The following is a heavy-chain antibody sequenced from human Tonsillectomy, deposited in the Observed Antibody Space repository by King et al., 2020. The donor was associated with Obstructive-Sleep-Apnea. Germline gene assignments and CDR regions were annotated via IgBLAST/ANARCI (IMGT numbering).Heavy chain of an antibody. CDR2: ISSNSSYI. J-gene: IGHJ6*04. CDR1: GFTFSTYS. CDR3: VRDYSVVSGLDV. Sequence: VQLVESGGGLVKPGGSLRLSCVASGFTFSTYSIHWVRQAPGKGLEWVSSISSNSSYIYYADSVKGRFTISGDNAKNSLYLQINSLRAEDTAVYYCVRDYSVVSGLDVWGKGTTVTVSS. D-gene: IGHD2-15*01. V-gene: IGHV3-21*01.